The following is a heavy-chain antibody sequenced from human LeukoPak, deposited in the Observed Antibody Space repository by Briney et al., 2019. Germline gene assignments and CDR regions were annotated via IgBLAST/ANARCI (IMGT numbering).Heavy chain of an antibody. CDR3: ARSPIWFGELLGYFDY. Sequence: SETLSLTCTVSDGSLSSYYWSWIRQPAGKGLEWIGRIYTSGSTSYNPSLKSRVTMSVDTSKNQFSLKLSSVTAADTAVYYCARSPIWFGELLGYFDYWGQGTLVTVSS. CDR2: IYTSGST. D-gene: IGHD3-10*01. V-gene: IGHV4-4*07. CDR1: DGSLSSYY. J-gene: IGHJ4*02.